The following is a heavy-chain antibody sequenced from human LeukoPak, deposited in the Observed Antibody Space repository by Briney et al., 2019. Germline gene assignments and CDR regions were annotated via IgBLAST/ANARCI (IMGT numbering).Heavy chain of an antibody. CDR2: IKQDGSEK. J-gene: IGHJ3*02. CDR3: ARGLLAPLDAFDI. V-gene: IGHV3-7*01. CDR1: GFTFSSYW. Sequence: GGSLRLSCAASGFTFSSYWMSWVRQAPGKGLEWVANIKQDGSEKYYVDSVKGRFTISRDNSKNSLYLQMNSLRAEDTAVYYCARGLLAPLDAFDIWGQGTMVTVSS. D-gene: IGHD5-12*01.